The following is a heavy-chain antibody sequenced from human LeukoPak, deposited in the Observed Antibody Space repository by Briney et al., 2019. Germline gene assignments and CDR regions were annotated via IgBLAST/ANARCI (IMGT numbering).Heavy chain of an antibody. CDR3: ARAVSEYTYGTRFDY. D-gene: IGHD5-18*01. Sequence: PSETLSLTCTVSGGYINSYYWSWIRQPPGKGLEWIGNLYYTGTTNYNPSLKSRVTISADTSKTQFSLNLNSVTAADTAVYYCARAVSEYTYGTRFDYWGQGTLVTVSS. J-gene: IGHJ4*02. V-gene: IGHV4-59*01. CDR1: GGYINSYY. CDR2: LYYTGTT.